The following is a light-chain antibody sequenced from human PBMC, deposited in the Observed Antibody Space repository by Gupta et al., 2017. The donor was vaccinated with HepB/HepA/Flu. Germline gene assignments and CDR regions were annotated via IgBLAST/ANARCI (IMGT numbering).Light chain of an antibody. Sequence: DIQMTQSPSSLSASVGDGVTITGRASQAISNYLAWYQQKPGKVPKLLIYAASTLQSGVPSRCSGSGAGTDFTLTISSLQPEDVATYYWQKDNSAPRTFGQGTKVEIK. J-gene: IGKJ1*01. CDR3: QKDNSAPRT. CDR2: AAS. CDR1: QAISNY. V-gene: IGKV1-27*01.